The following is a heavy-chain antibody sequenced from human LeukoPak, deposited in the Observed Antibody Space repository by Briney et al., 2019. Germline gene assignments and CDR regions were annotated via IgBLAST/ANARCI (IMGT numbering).Heavy chain of an antibody. J-gene: IGHJ4*02. CDR2: IYSGGST. Sequence: GGSLRLSCAASGFTVSSNYMSWVRQAPGKGLEWVSVIYSGGSTYYADSVKGRFTISRDNSKNTLYLQMNSLRAEDTAVYYCTRDGLWDYDSSGYEGYWGQGTLVTVSS. D-gene: IGHD3-22*01. CDR1: GFTVSSNY. V-gene: IGHV3-66*01. CDR3: TRDGLWDYDSSGYEGY.